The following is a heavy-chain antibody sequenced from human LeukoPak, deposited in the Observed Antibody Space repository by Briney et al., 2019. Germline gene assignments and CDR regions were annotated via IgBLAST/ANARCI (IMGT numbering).Heavy chain of an antibody. J-gene: IGHJ4*02. V-gene: IGHV3-30*18. CDR3: AKPRHLGRRDFDY. CDR1: GFTFSSYG. Sequence: GRSLRLSCAASGFTFSSYGMHWVRQAPGKGLEWVAVISYDGSNKYYADSVKGRFTISRDNSKNTLYLQMNSLRAEDTAVYYCAKPRHLGRRDFDYWGQGTLVTVSS. CDR2: ISYDGSNK. D-gene: IGHD3-16*01.